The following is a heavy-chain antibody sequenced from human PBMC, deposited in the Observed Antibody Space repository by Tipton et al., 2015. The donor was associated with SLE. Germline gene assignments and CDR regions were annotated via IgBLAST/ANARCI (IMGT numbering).Heavy chain of an antibody. V-gene: IGHV3-64*01. Sequence: SLRLSCAASGFDFSSYSMHWVRQTPGKGLEYVSAISNNGGNPYYANSVKGRFTISRDDSKNMLYLQMGSLRDEDMGVYYCARVSVAGTFGGDFQVWGQGTLVTVAS. CDR3: ARVSVAGTFGGDFQV. CDR1: GFDFSSYS. D-gene: IGHD3-16*01. J-gene: IGHJ1*01. CDR2: ISNNGGNP.